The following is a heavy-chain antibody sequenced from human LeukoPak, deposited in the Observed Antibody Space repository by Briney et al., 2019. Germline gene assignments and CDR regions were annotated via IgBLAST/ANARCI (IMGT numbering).Heavy chain of an antibody. CDR3: AKSAGAGPIDAFDI. CDR1: GFTVSSNY. CDR2: IYSGGST. J-gene: IGHJ3*02. D-gene: IGHD2-8*02. V-gene: IGHV3-53*01. Sequence: GGSLRLSCAASGFTVSSNYMSWVRQAPGKGLEWVSVIYSGGSTYYADSVKGRFTISRDNSKNTLYLQMNSLRAEDTAVYYCAKSAGAGPIDAFDIWGQGTMVTVSS.